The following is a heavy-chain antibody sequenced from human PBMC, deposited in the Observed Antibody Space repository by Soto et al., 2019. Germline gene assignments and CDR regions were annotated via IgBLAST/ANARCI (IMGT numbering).Heavy chain of an antibody. Sequence: AGCLSLSCAASGFPYSGYSMNWVRQAPGKVLQWVSYISSSSSTIYYADSVKGRFTISRDNAKNSLYLQMNSLRDEDTAVYYCARGPSWLDYWGQGPLVTVSS. V-gene: IGHV3-48*02. D-gene: IGHD5-12*01. CDR1: GFPYSGYS. CDR3: ARGPSWLDY. CDR2: ISSSSSTI. J-gene: IGHJ4*02.